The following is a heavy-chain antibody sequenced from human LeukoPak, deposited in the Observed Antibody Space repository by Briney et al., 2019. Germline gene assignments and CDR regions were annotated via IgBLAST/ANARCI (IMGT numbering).Heavy chain of an antibody. D-gene: IGHD3-22*01. CDR2: ISTTSSYI. V-gene: IGHV3-21*01. Sequence: GGSLRLSCAASGFTFSSYTMNWVRQAPGKGLEWVSSISTTSSYIFYADSVEGRFTISRDNAKNSLYLQMNSLRAEDTAVYYCARGKHYYDSSGYYYCPPDFDYWGQGTLVTVSS. J-gene: IGHJ4*02. CDR1: GFTFSSYT. CDR3: ARGKHYYDSSGYYYCPPDFDY.